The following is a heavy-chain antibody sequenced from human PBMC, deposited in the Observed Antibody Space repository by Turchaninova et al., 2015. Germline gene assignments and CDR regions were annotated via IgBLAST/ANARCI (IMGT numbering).Heavy chain of an antibody. D-gene: IGHD6-19*01. CDR3: ARDPRAVAGNDFDY. V-gene: IGHV1-18*01. CDR1: GDTCTSWG. CDR2: ISAYNGNT. J-gene: IGHJ4*02. Sequence: VQLAQYGTEVKNPGAAVKVSCTASGDTCTSWGGSWVRQAPGQGLEWMGWISAYNGNTNDAQKLQGRVTMTTDTSTSTAYMELRSLRSDDTAVYYCARDPRAVAGNDFDYWGQGTLVTVSS.